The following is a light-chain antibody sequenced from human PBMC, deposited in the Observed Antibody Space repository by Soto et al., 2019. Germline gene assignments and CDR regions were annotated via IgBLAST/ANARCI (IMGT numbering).Light chain of an antibody. CDR2: DAS. CDR1: QSISSW. V-gene: IGKV1-5*01. J-gene: IGKJ3*01. Sequence: DIQMTQSPSTLSASVGDRVTITCRASQSISSWLAWYQQKPGKAPKLLIYDASSLESGVPSRFSGSGSGTEFTLTISSLQPDDFATYYCQQYNSYSGFGPGTKVDNK. CDR3: QQYNSYSG.